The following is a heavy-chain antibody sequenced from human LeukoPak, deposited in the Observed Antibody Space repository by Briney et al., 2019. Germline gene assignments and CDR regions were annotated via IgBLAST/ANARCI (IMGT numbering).Heavy chain of an antibody. J-gene: IGHJ4*02. CDR3: AKSSGYYYPIDY. Sequence: PSETLSLTCTVSGGSISSYYWSWVRQPPGKGLEWIGYIYYTGSTNYNPSLKSRVTISGDTSKNQFSPKLSSVTAADTAVYYCAKSSGYYYPIDYWGQGTLVTVSS. V-gene: IGHV4-59*01. D-gene: IGHD3-22*01. CDR2: IYYTGST. CDR1: GGSISSYY.